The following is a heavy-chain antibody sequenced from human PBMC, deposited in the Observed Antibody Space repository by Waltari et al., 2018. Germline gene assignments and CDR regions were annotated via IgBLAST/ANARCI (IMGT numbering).Heavy chain of an antibody. Sequence: QVQLQQWGAGLLKPSENLSLTCAVYGGSFSGYYWSWIRQPPGKGLEWTGEINHSGSTNYNPSLNSRVTISVDTSKNQFSLKLSSVTAADTAVYYCARGYGRGPDDYWGQGTLVTVSS. CDR3: ARGYGRGPDDY. D-gene: IGHD4-17*01. CDR1: GGSFSGYY. V-gene: IGHV4-34*01. CDR2: INHSGST. J-gene: IGHJ4*02.